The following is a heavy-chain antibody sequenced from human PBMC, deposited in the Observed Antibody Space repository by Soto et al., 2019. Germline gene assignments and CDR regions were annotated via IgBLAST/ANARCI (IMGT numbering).Heavy chain of an antibody. CDR2: ISGSGGST. J-gene: IGHJ4*02. CDR1: GFTFSSYA. Sequence: GGSLRLSCAASGFTFSSYAMIWVRQAPGKGLRWVSAISGSGGSTYYADSVKGRFTISRDNSKNTLYLQMNSLRAEDTAVYYCAKDQELRLFPPHWNDYWIQGTLVTVSS. CDR3: AKDQELRLFPPHWNDY. V-gene: IGHV3-23*01. D-gene: IGHD3-3*01.